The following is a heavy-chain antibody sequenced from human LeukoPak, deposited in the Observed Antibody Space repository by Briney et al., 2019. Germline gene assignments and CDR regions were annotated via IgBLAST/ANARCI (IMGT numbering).Heavy chain of an antibody. CDR1: GGTFSSYA. J-gene: IGHJ5*02. CDR3: ARVGCSGGSCYSNWFDP. D-gene: IGHD2-15*01. CDR2: IIPIFGTA. V-gene: IGHV1-69*13. Sequence: SVKVSCKASGGTFSSYAISWVRQAPGQGLEWMGGIIPIFGTANYAQKFQGRVTITADESTSIAYMELSSLRSEDTAVYYCARVGCSGGSCYSNWFDPWGQGTLVTVSS.